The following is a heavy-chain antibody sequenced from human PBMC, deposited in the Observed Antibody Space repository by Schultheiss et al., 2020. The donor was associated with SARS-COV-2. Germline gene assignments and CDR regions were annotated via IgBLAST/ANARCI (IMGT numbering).Heavy chain of an antibody. CDR2: IYYSGST. CDR3: ARTSGVGAVRGAV. Sequence: SQTLSLTCAVSGYSISSGYYWGWIRQPPGKGLEWIGSIYYSGSTYYNPSLKSRVTISVDKSKNQFSLKLSSVTAADTAVYYCARTSGVGAVRGAVWGQGTLVTVSS. CDR1: GYSISSGYY. D-gene: IGHD3-10*01. J-gene: IGHJ4*02. V-gene: IGHV4-38-2*01.